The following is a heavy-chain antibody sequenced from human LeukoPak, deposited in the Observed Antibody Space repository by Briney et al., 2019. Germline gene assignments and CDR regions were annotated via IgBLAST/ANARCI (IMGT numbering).Heavy chain of an antibody. Sequence: PSETLSLTCTVSGGSISSGSYYWSWIRQPPGKGLEWIGRIYTSGSTNYNPSLKSRVTISVDTSKNQFSLKLSSVTAADTAVYYCARDWVFCSGGSCRNWFDPWGQGTLVTVSS. CDR1: GGSISSGSYY. CDR3: ARDWVFCSGGSCRNWFDP. CDR2: IYTSGST. D-gene: IGHD2-15*01. J-gene: IGHJ5*02. V-gene: IGHV4-61*02.